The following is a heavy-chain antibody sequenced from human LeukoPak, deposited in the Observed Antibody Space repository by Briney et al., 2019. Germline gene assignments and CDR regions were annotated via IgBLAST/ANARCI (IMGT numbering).Heavy chain of an antibody. Sequence: PGGSLRLSCTASGFTFGDYAMSWVRQAPGKGLEWVGFIRSKAYGGTTEYAASVKGRFTISRDDSKSIAYLQMNSLKTEDTAVYYCTRGPRSGPKIYYFDYWGQGTLVTVSS. V-gene: IGHV3-49*04. J-gene: IGHJ4*02. CDR2: IRSKAYGGTT. CDR1: GFTFGDYA. D-gene: IGHD3-3*01. CDR3: TRGPRSGPKIYYFDY.